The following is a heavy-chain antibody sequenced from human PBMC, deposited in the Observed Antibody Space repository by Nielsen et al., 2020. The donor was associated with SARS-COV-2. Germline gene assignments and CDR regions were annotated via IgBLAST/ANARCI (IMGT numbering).Heavy chain of an antibody. CDR3: AKDRAIFMIYITRGGPDS. D-gene: IGHD3/OR15-3a*01. Sequence: GGSLRLSCAASGFSFNNYGMHWVRQAPGKGLEWVSYISYEGSKQYYADSVKGRFTISRDFSKSTLYLQMNSLRAEDTATYYCAKDRAIFMIYITRGGPDSWGQGTLVTVSS. CDR2: ISYEGSKQ. V-gene: IGHV3-30*18. J-gene: IGHJ4*02. CDR1: GFSFNNYG.